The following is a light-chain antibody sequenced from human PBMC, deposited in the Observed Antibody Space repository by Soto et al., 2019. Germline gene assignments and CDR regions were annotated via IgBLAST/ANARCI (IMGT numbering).Light chain of an antibody. Sequence: EIVMTQSPATLSVSPGEGATLSCRASQGVSTNLAWYQQKPGQAPRLLIYGAATRATGIPARFSGSGSGTEFTLTISSLQSEDFAVYYCQQYHNWPPYTFGQGTKLEIK. J-gene: IGKJ2*01. V-gene: IGKV3-15*01. CDR3: QQYHNWPPYT. CDR2: GAA. CDR1: QGVSTN.